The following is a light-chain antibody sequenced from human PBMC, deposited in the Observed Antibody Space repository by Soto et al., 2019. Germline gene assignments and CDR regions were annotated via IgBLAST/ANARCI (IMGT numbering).Light chain of an antibody. Sequence: LTQPPSASGSPGQSVAISCTGTGNDVGAYNYVSWYQQHPGRPPKLMIYDVARWPSGVPDRFSGSKSGNTASLTISGLQAEDEADYFRCSYAGGYTYLFGTGTKVTVL. J-gene: IGLJ1*01. CDR3: CSYAGGYTYL. CDR2: DVA. V-gene: IGLV2-11*01. CDR1: GNDVGAYNY.